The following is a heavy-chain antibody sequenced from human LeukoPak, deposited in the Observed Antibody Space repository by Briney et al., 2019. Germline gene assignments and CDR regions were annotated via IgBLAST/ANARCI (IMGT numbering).Heavy chain of an antibody. Sequence: GGPLRLSCADSQFTFNGSWMNWVRQAPGTGLEWVANMDPTGSQKRYVDSVRGRFTISKDNPGASLYLDMHSLRAEDTAIYYCAIWTSGNYWGQGTLVTVSS. D-gene: IGHD1-1*01. CDR3: AIWTSGNY. J-gene: IGHJ4*02. CDR1: QFTFNGSW. V-gene: IGHV3-7*01. CDR2: MDPTGSQK.